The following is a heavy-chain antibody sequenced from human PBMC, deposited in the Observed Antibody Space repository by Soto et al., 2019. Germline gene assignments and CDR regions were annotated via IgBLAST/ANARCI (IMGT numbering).Heavy chain of an antibody. CDR3: ARGQRFSDWFDP. D-gene: IGHD3-3*01. Sequence: TLSLTCTVSGGSMSSYYWTWIRQPAGKGLEWIGRVYSSGGTHYNPSLKSRVTISLDTSKNQFSLRLLSVTDADTAVYYCARGQRFSDWFDPWGQGTLVTVSS. CDR1: GGSMSSYY. CDR2: VYSSGGT. V-gene: IGHV4-4*07. J-gene: IGHJ5*02.